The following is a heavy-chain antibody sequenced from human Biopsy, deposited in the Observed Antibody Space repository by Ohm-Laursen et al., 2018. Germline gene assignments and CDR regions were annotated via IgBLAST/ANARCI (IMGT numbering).Heavy chain of an antibody. CDR2: ISPSGATT. Sequence: ASVKVSCRASGNTFATYHIYWVRQAPGQGLEWMGVISPSGATTSFSQKFQGRITMTRDTSTGTVYMDLNSLGSEDTAVYYCARAGVGSDGTDSYYYGMDVWGPGTTATVSS. CDR1: GNTFATYH. V-gene: IGHV1-46*01. D-gene: IGHD5-24*01. J-gene: IGHJ6*02. CDR3: ARAGVGSDGTDSYYYGMDV.